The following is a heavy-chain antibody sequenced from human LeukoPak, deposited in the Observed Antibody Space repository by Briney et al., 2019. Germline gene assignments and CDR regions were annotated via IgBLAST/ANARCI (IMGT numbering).Heavy chain of an antibody. CDR3: ARAPKGMTTVRYYYYYYMDV. Sequence: PSETLSLTCTVSGGSVSRGGDYWTWIRQHPGEGLEWIVYMFYGGGTYYNPSLKSRVTMSVDTSKNQFSLKLSSVTAADTAVYYCARAPKGMTTVRYYYYYYMDVWGKGTTVTVSS. J-gene: IGHJ6*03. D-gene: IGHD4-11*01. CDR2: MFYGGGT. V-gene: IGHV4-31*03. CDR1: GGSVSRGGDY.